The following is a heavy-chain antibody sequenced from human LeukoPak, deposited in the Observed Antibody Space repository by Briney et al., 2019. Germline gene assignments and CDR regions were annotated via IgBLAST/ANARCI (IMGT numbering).Heavy chain of an antibody. V-gene: IGHV3-23*01. CDR2: ISGSGGST. CDR1: GFTFSSYA. D-gene: IGHD2-15*01. J-gene: IGHJ4*02. CDR3: ARIEGYCSGGSCYDDDY. Sequence: GGSLRLSCAASGFTFSSYAMSWVRQAPGKGLEWVSAISGSGGSTYYADSVKGRFTISRDNAKNSLYLQMNSLRAEDTAVYYCARIEGYCSGGSCYDDDYWGQGTLVTVSS.